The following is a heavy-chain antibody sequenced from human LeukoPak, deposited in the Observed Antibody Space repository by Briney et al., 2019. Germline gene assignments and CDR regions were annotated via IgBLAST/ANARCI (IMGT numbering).Heavy chain of an antibody. CDR3: AKDPSYSSGWSDAFDI. CDR1: GFNFNNAW. Sequence: GGSLRLSCTTSGFNFNNAWMNWVRRAPGKGLEWVGRIKSRTDGGTTVYSAPVKGRFTISRDDSKSTLYLQMNSLRAEDTAVYYCAKDPSYSSGWSDAFDIWGQGTMVTVSS. J-gene: IGHJ3*02. CDR2: IKSRTDGGTT. V-gene: IGHV3-15*07. D-gene: IGHD6-19*01.